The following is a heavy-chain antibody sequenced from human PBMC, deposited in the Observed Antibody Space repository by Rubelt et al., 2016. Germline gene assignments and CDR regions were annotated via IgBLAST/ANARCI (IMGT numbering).Heavy chain of an antibody. CDR3: ASAHSGYYFSPCYFDY. Sequence: QVQLQESGPGLVKPSQTLSLTCTVSGGSISTGGYYWSWIRQHPGKGLEWIGYIYYSGSTYYNPSLKSRVTISVDTSKNQFSLKLSSVTAAETAGYYCASAHSGYYFSPCYFDYWGQGTLVTVSS. CDR2: IYYSGST. V-gene: IGHV4-31*03. J-gene: IGHJ4*02. D-gene: IGHD5-12*01. CDR1: GGSISTGGYY.